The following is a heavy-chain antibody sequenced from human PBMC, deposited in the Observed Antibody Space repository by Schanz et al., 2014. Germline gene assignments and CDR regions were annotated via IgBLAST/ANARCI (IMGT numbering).Heavy chain of an antibody. Sequence: QIQLVQSGPEVKKPGATVKVSCKASGYTFTSYGISWVRQAPGQGLEWMGWISAYNGNTKNPQKLQGRVTMTTDTSTSTAYMELRSLRSDDTAVYYCARDAADFYDILTEEDYWGQGTLVTVSS. CDR2: ISAYNGNT. CDR3: ARDAADFYDILTEEDY. J-gene: IGHJ4*02. CDR1: GYTFTSYG. D-gene: IGHD3-9*01. V-gene: IGHV1-18*01.